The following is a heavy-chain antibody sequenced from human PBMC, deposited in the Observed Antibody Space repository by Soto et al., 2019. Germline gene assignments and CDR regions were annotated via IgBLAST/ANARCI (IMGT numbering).Heavy chain of an antibody. J-gene: IGHJ6*03. D-gene: IGHD4-4*01. Sequence: QLQLQESGPGLVKPSETQSLTCAVSGGSISSSSYYWGWIRQPPGKGLEWIGSIYYSASTYYNPPLKSRVTISVDTSKNQFSRKLSSVTAADTAVYHCARHLTTTEYYYYSMDVWGKGATVTVSS. CDR3: ARHLTTTEYYYYSMDV. CDR2: IYYSAST. CDR1: GGSISSSSYY. V-gene: IGHV4-39*01.